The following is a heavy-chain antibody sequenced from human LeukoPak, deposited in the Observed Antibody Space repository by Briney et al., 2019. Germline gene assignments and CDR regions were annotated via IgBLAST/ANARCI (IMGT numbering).Heavy chain of an antibody. D-gene: IGHD1-20*01. CDR1: GFAFSSYA. V-gene: IGHV3-23*01. J-gene: IGHJ4*02. Sequence: GGSLRLSCSASGFAFSSYAMSWVRQAPGKGLEWVSAIIGNGGSTYYADSVKGRFTISRDNTKNTLYLQMNSLRAEDTTVYYCAKDSANWRGDFDNWGQGTLVTVSS. CDR2: IIGNGGST. CDR3: AKDSANWRGDFDN.